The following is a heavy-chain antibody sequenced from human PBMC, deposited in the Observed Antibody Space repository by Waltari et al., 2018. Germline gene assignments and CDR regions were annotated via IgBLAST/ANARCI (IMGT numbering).Heavy chain of an antibody. D-gene: IGHD3-10*01. CDR3: ARDYEHRGSGSYYNADYYYYMDV. J-gene: IGHJ6*03. CDR2: IYSGGST. CDR1: GFTVSSNY. V-gene: IGHV3-53*02. Sequence: EVQLVETGGGLIQPGGSLRLSCAASGFTVSSNYMSWVRQAPGKGLEWVSVIYSGGSTYYADSVKGRFTISRDNSKNTLYLQMNSLRAEDTAVYYCARDYEHRGSGSYYNADYYYYMDVWGKGTTVTVSS.